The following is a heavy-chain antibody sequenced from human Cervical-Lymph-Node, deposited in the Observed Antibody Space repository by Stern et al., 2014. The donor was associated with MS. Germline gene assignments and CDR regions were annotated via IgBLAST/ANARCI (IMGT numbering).Heavy chain of an antibody. CDR3: AKASDYGDYYYYYYGMDV. D-gene: IGHD4-17*01. CDR1: GFTFSSYA. V-gene: IGHV3-23*04. CDR2: ISGSGGST. Sequence: EVQLVESGGGLVQPGGSLRLSCAASGFTFSSYAMSWVRQAPGKGLEWVSAISGSGGSTYYADSVKGRFTISRDNSKNTLYLQMNSLRAEDTAVYYCAKASDYGDYYYYYYGMDVWGQGTTVTVSS. J-gene: IGHJ6*02.